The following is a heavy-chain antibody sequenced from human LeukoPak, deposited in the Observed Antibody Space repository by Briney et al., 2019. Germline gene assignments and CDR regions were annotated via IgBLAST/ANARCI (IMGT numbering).Heavy chain of an antibody. CDR3: ARDLAGFQEPRYYYYIDG. CDR1: GFTVSRNV. V-gene: IGHV3-66*02. J-gene: IGHJ6*03. D-gene: IGHD1-14*01. Sequence: GGSLRLSCVASGFTVSRNVMSWVRQAPGKGLEWVSLIYSGDRAFYADSVRGRFTISRNNSKHTLFLEMSSLKPEDTATYYCARDLAGFQEPRYYYYIDGWGKGTTATVS. CDR2: IYSGDRA.